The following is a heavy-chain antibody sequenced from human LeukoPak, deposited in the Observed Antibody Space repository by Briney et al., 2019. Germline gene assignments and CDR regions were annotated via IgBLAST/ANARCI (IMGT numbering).Heavy chain of an antibody. CDR1: GFTFSSYA. CDR3: VKVQDGSTFDY. V-gene: IGHV3-64D*09. Sequence: VGSLRLSCSASGFTFSSYAIYWVRQAPGKRLEYASSISSNGAGTLYADSVKGRFTISRDNSRNTLYLQMSSLRPEDTAVYYCVKVQDGSTFDYWGQGSLVTVSS. D-gene: IGHD5-24*01. J-gene: IGHJ4*02. CDR2: ISSNGAGT.